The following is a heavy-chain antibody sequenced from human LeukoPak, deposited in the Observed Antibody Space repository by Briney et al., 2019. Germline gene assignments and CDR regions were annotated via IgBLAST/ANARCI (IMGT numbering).Heavy chain of an antibody. CDR2: ISSSSSTI. CDR3: ARDNPRLLWFGSKSLDAFDI. D-gene: IGHD3-10*01. J-gene: IGHJ3*02. Sequence: TGGSLRLSCAASGFTFSSYGMNWVRQAPGKGLEWVSYISSSSSTIYYADSVKGRFTISRDNAKNSLYLQMNSLRAEDTAVYYCARDNPRLLWFGSKSLDAFDIWGQGTMVTVSS. CDR1: GFTFSSYG. V-gene: IGHV3-48*04.